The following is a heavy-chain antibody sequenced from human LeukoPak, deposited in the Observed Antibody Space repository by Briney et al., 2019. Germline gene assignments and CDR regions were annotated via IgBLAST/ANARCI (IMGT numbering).Heavy chain of an antibody. CDR1: GGSFSSYA. D-gene: IGHD5-18*01. J-gene: IGHJ6*03. Sequence: SVKVSCKASGGSFSSYAIAWVRQAPGQGLEWMGRIIPIFGTANYAQKFQGRVTITADIVSSTAYMEVNSLTSDDTAVYFCAKQGAARQDYYMDVWGNGTTVTVSS. CDR2: IIPIFGTA. V-gene: IGHV1-69*06. CDR3: AKQGAARQDYYMDV.